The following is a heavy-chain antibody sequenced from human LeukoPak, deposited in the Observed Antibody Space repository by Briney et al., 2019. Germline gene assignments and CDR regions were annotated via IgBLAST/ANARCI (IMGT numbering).Heavy chain of an antibody. V-gene: IGHV3-33*01. CDR3: ARERYYYDSSGYDRGFDY. D-gene: IGHD3-22*01. CDR1: GFTFSSYG. J-gene: IGHJ4*02. CDR2: IWYDGSNK. Sequence: GGSLRLSCAASGFTFSSYGMHWVRQAPGKGLEWVAVIWYDGSNKYYADSVKGRFTISRDNSKNTLYLQMNSLRVEDTAVYYCARERYYYDSSGYDRGFDYWGQGTLVTVSS.